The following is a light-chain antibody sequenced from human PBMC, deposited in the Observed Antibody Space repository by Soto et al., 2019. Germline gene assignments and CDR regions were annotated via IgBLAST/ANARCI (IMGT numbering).Light chain of an antibody. CDR2: DAS. J-gene: IGKJ5*01. Sequence: DIHMTQSPSSLSASVGCIFTITCRASQSISSWLAWYQQKPVKAPKLLIYDASSLESGVPSRFSGSGSATDFTLTISSLETEDFAVYYCQQRSNWPLITFGHGTRLEIK. CDR3: QQRSNWPLIT. CDR1: QSISSW. V-gene: IGKV1-5*01.